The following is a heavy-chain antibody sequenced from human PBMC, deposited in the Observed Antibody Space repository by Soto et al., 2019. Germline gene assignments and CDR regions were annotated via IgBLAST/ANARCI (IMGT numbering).Heavy chain of an antibody. CDR3: ARGGWTNDY. CDR2: IYYTGST. V-gene: IGHV4-59*01. J-gene: IGHJ4*02. Sequence: SETQSLTCPVSGFSISNFYWTWIRQPPGKGLEWIGYIYYTGSTNYSPSLKSRVTMSVDTSQNQFSLTLRSVTAADTAVYFCARGGWTNDYWGPGTLVTVSS. CDR1: GFSISNFY. D-gene: IGHD6-19*01.